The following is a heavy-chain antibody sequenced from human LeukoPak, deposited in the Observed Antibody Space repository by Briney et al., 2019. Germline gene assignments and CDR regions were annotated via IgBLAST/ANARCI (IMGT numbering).Heavy chain of an antibody. J-gene: IGHJ6*02. CDR1: GFTFSTYW. V-gene: IGHV3-7*01. CDR2: INQDGGEK. Sequence: GGSLRLSCAGSGFTFSTYWMTWVRQAPGKGLEWVANINQDGGEKYYTISRDNAKNSLYLQMNSLRAEDTAVYYCARDRGRNARGYYYGMDVWGQGTAVAVSS. CDR3: ARDRGRNARGYYYGMDV. D-gene: IGHD2-15*01.